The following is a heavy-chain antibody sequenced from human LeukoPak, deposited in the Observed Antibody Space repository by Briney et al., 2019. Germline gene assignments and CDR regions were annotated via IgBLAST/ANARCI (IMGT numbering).Heavy chain of an antibody. CDR1: GFTVSSNY. J-gene: IGHJ4*02. CDR3: ARDSYGDHDGY. CDR2: IYSGGST. Sequence: GGSLRLSCAASGFTVSSNYMSWVRQAPGKGLEWVSVIYSGGSTYYADSVKGRFTIPRDNSKNTLYLQMNSLRAEDTAVYYCARDSYGDHDGYWGQGTLVTVSS. V-gene: IGHV3-53*01. D-gene: IGHD4-17*01.